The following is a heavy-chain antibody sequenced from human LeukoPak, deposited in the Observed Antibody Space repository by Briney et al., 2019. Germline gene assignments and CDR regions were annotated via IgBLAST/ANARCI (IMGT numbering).Heavy chain of an antibody. J-gene: IGHJ6*02. D-gene: IGHD4-17*01. Sequence: PGGSLRLSCAASGFTLSSYAMSWGRQAPGKGLEWVSAISGSGGSTYYADSVKGRFTISRDNSKNTLYLQMNSLRAEDTAVYYCAKDHEEGTVTTGDYYYYGMDVWGQGTTVTVSS. CDR1: GFTLSSYA. CDR2: ISGSGGST. V-gene: IGHV3-23*01. CDR3: AKDHEEGTVTTGDYYYYGMDV.